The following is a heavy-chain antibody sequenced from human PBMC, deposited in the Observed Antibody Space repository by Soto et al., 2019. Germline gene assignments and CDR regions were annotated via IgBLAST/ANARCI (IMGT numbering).Heavy chain of an antibody. V-gene: IGHV1-46*01. CDR3: ARAPYSSSSFFFDY. D-gene: IGHD6-6*01. CDR2: VHPSGGNT. J-gene: IGHJ4*02. CDR1: GYSFTAYF. Sequence: GSVKVSCKACGYSFTAYFMHLVRQAPGQGLEWMGIVHPSGGNTNYAQKFQGRVTMTWDTSTTTVYMELSSLRSDDTAVYYCARAPYSSSSFFFDYWGQGTTVTVSS.